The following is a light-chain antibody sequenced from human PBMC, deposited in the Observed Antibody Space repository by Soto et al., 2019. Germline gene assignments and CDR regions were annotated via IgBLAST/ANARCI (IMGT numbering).Light chain of an antibody. CDR2: SND. CDR1: SSNIGRDA. CDR3: ASWYVSLNGVV. Sequence: QSVLTQPPSASGTPGQRVTISCSGSSSNIGRDAVNWFQQLPGTAPKLLMYSNDQRPSGVPDRFSGSKSGTSASLAISGLQSEDEADYYCASWYVSLNGVVFGGGTKLTVL. J-gene: IGLJ3*02. V-gene: IGLV1-44*01.